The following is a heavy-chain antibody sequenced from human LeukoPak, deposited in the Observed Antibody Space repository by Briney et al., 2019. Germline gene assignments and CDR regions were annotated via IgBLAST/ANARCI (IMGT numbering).Heavy chain of an antibody. CDR2: ISSSGSTI. CDR3: ASVPPNGGWYFDL. V-gene: IGHV3-48*03. J-gene: IGHJ2*01. D-gene: IGHD4-23*01. CDR1: GFTFSSYE. Sequence: PGGSLRLSCAASGFTFSSYEMNWVRQAPGKGLEWVSYISSSGSTIYYADSVKGRFTISRDNAKNSLYLQMNSLRAEDTAVYYCASVPPNGGWYFDLWGRSTLVTVSS.